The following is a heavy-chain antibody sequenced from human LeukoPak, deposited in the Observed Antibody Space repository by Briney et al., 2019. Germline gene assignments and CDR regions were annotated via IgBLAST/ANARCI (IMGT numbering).Heavy chain of an antibody. CDR3: GKIRGSYLHWYFDL. CDR1: GFTFSDRY. V-gene: IGHV3-72*01. J-gene: IGHJ2*01. CDR2: VRNKANSYIT. Sequence: GGSLRLSCAASGFTFSDRYMDWVRQAPGKGLEWVGRVRNKANSYITMYAASVKGRFTISRNDSENSLYLQMNSLKTEDTAVYYCGKIRGSYLHWYFDLWGRGTLVTVSS. D-gene: IGHD1-26*01.